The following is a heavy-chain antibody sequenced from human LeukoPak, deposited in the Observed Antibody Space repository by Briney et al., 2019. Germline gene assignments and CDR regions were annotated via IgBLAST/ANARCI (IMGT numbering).Heavy chain of an antibody. V-gene: IGHV3-23*01. CDR3: AKSGYSSSWYWFDP. Sequence: PGGSLRLSCAASGFTFSSYAMSWVRQAPGKGLEWVSAISGSGGSTYYADSMKGRFTISRDNSKNTLYLQMNSLRAEDTAVYYCAKSGYSSSWYWFDPWGQGTLVTVSS. D-gene: IGHD6-13*01. CDR2: ISGSGGST. CDR1: GFTFSSYA. J-gene: IGHJ5*02.